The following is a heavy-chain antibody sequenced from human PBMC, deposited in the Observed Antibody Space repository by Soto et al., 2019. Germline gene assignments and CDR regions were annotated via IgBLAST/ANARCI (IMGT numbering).Heavy chain of an antibody. D-gene: IGHD6-13*01. CDR3: AKDIARQDRDYYYYGMDV. Sequence: GGSLRLSCAASGFTFSSYAMSWVRQAPGKGLEWVSAISGSGGSTYYADSVKGRFTISRDNSKNTLYLQMNSLRAEDTAVYYCAKDIARQDRDYYYYGMDVWGQGTTVTVSS. CDR1: GFTFSSYA. V-gene: IGHV3-23*01. J-gene: IGHJ6*02. CDR2: ISGSGGST.